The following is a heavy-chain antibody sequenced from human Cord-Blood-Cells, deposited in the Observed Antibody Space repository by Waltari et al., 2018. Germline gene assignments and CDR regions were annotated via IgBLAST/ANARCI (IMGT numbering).Heavy chain of an antibody. CDR3: ALGPRMVRGVIIRGWFDP. CDR2: IYPGDSDT. D-gene: IGHD3-10*01. Sequence: EVQLVQSGAEVKKPGESLKISCKGSGYSFTSYWIGWVRQMPGKGLECMGVIYPGDSDTRYSPSFQGQVTSSADKSISTAYLQLSSLKASDTAMYYCALGPRMVRGVIIRGWFDPWGQGTLVTVSS. J-gene: IGHJ5*02. V-gene: IGHV5-51*01. CDR1: GYSFTSYW.